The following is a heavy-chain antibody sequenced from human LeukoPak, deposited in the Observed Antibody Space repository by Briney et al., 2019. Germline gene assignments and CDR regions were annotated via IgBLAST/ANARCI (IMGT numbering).Heavy chain of an antibody. CDR2: INSNSGGT. CDR3: ARGYCTRSSCSYYLDY. CDR1: GYTFSGYH. J-gene: IGHJ4*02. D-gene: IGHD2-15*01. Sequence: GASVKVSCKASGYTFSGYHVHWVRQVPGQGLERMGWINSNSGGTNYAQRFQARVTMTRDTSISTAYMEMSRLRSDDTAVYYCARGYCTRSSCSYYLDYWGQGTLVTVSS. V-gene: IGHV1-2*02.